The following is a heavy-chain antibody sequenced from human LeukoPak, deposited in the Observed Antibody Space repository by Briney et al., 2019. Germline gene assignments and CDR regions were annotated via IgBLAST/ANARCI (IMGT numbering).Heavy chain of an antibody. V-gene: IGHV4-61*02. CDR1: GGSISSGSYY. CDR3: ARWAEYRAAAGTGQYNWFDP. D-gene: IGHD6-13*01. Sequence: PSQTLSLTCTVSGGSISSGSYYWSWIRQPAGKGLEWIERIYTSGSTNYNPSLKSRVTISVDTSKNQFSLKLSSVTAADTAVYYCARWAEYRAAAGTGQYNWFDPWGQGALVTVSS. J-gene: IGHJ5*02. CDR2: IYTSGST.